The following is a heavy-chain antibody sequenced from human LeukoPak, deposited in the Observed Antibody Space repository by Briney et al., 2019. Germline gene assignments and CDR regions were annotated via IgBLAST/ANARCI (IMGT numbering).Heavy chain of an antibody. D-gene: IGHD3-10*01. CDR3: ARPLHYYGSGSYLRAFDI. Sequence: GGSLRLSCAASGFTFSIYAMHWVRQAPGKGLEWVAVISYDGSNKYYADSVKGRFTISRDNSKNTLYLQMNSLRAEDTAVYYCARPLHYYGSGSYLRAFDIWGQGTMVTVSS. V-gene: IGHV3-30-3*01. CDR1: GFTFSIYA. CDR2: ISYDGSNK. J-gene: IGHJ3*02.